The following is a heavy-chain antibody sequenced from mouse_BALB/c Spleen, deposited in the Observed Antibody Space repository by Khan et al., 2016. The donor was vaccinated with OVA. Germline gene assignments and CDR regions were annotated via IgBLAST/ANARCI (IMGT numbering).Heavy chain of an antibody. D-gene: IGHD2-10*01. Sequence: QVQLKESGPGLVAPSQSLSITCTISGFSLTNYGVHWVRQPPGKGLEWLVMMWSDGSTTYYSALKSSLTISKGTSKSQVFLILNSLQTDDPAMYFCARQPYYHYNVMDYWGQGTSVTVSS. CDR2: MWSDGST. CDR1: GFSLTNYG. V-gene: IGHV2-6-1*01. J-gene: IGHJ4*01. CDR3: ARQPYYHYNVMDY.